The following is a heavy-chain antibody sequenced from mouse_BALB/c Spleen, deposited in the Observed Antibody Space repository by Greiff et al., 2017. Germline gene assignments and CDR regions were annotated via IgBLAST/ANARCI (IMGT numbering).Heavy chain of an antibody. Sequence: EVQLQQSGAELVKPGASVKLSCTASGFNIKDTYMHWVKQRPEQGLEWIGRIDPANGNTKYDPKFQGKATITADTSSNTAYLQLSSLTSEDTAVYYCGYDGYSRFDYWGQGTTLTVSS. CDR1: GFNIKDTY. V-gene: IGHV14-3*02. CDR2: IDPANGNT. CDR3: GYDGYSRFDY. J-gene: IGHJ2*01. D-gene: IGHD2-3*01.